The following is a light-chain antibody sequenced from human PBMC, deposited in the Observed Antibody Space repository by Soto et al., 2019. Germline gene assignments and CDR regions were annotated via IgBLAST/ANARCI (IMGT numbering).Light chain of an antibody. CDR1: QSVSSY. CDR3: QQRSNWPSYT. Sequence: EIVLTQSPATLSLSPGERATLSCRVSQSVSSYLAWYQQKPGQAPRLLIYAASNRATGIPARFSGSGSGTDFTLTISSIETEDFAVYYCQQRSNWPSYTFGQGTKLEIK. V-gene: IGKV3-11*01. J-gene: IGKJ2*01. CDR2: AAS.